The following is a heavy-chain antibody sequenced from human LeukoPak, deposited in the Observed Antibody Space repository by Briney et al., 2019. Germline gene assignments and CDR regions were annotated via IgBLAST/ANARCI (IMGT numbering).Heavy chain of an antibody. J-gene: IGHJ4*02. CDR2: ISYDGSNK. Sequence: GGSLRLSCAASGFTFSSYSMNWVRQAPGKGLEWVAVISYDGSNKYYADSVKGRLTISRDNSKNTLYLQMNSLRAEDTAVYYCANLLRWEPYWGQGTLVTVSS. CDR3: ANLLRWEPY. V-gene: IGHV3-30*18. CDR1: GFTFSSYS. D-gene: IGHD4-23*01.